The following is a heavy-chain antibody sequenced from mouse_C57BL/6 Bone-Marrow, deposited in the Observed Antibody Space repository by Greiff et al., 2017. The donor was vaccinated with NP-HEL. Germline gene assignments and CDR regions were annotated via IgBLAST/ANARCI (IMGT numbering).Heavy chain of an antibody. D-gene: IGHD2-4*01. V-gene: IGHV14-2*01. J-gene: IGHJ3*01. Sequence: EVKLEESGAELVKPGASVKLSCTASGFNIKDYYMHWVKQRTEQGLEWIGMIDPEDGDTKYATQFQGKATITADTSSNTAYLQLSSLTSADTAVYYCAGYDYDFPYGGRGTLVTVSA. CDR3: AGYDYDFPY. CDR2: IDPEDGDT. CDR1: GFNIKDYY.